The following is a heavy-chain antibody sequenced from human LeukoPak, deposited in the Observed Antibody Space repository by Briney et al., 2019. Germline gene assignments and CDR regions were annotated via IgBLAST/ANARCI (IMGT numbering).Heavy chain of an antibody. V-gene: IGHV4-4*07. D-gene: IGHD3-22*01. CDR2: IYTSGST. CDR3: PADYYDSSGYHH. Sequence: PSETLSLTCTVSGGSISSYYWSWIRQPAGKGLEWIGRIYTSGSTYYNPSLKSRVTISVDTSKNQFSLKLSSVTAADTAVYYCPADYYDSSGYHHWGQGTLVTVSS. J-gene: IGHJ5*02. CDR1: GGSISSYY.